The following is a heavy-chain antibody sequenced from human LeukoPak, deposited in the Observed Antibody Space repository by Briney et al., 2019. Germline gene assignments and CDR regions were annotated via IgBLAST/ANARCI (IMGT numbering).Heavy chain of an antibody. J-gene: IGHJ3*02. Sequence: GGSLRLSCAASGFTFTNYGMNWVRQAPGKGLEWVSSISDSGAATYYADSVKGRITISRDNSKNTVYLQMNSLRAEDTAVYYCAKTLNEVHLWYGPNDAFDIWGQGTMVTVSS. CDR2: ISDSGAAT. CDR1: GFTFTNYG. CDR3: AKTLNEVHLWYGPNDAFDI. V-gene: IGHV3-23*01. D-gene: IGHD5-18*01.